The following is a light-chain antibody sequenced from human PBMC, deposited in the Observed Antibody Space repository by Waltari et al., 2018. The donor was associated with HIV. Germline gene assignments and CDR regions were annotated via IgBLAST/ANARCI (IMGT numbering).Light chain of an antibody. CDR2: AAS. CDR1: QTISTY. J-gene: IGKJ3*01. V-gene: IGKV1-39*01. Sequence: DIQLTQSPSSLSASVGDRVTIACRASQTISTYLNWYQQKPGKAPKLLISAASSLQSGVPSRFSGSASGTDFTLTINSLQPEEYATYYCQQSYSSPLTFGPGTKVDIK. CDR3: QQSYSSPLT.